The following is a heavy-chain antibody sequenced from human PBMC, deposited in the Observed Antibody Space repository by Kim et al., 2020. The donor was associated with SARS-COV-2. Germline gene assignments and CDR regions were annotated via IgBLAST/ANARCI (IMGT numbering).Heavy chain of an antibody. CDR3: AKDNLVVRGVIIKTLGGGDY. J-gene: IGHJ4*02. Sequence: GGSLRLSCAASGFTFSSYAMSWFRQAPGKGLEWVSAISGSGGSTYYADSVKGRFTISRDNSKNTLYLQMNSLRAEDTAVYYCAKDNLVVRGVIIKTLGGGDYWGQGTLVTVSS. V-gene: IGHV3-23*01. CDR2: ISGSGGST. D-gene: IGHD3-10*01. CDR1: GFTFSSYA.